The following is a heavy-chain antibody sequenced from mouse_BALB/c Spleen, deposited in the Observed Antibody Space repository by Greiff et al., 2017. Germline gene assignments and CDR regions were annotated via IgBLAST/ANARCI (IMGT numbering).Heavy chain of an antibody. CDR1: GYTFTSYT. D-gene: IGHD1-1*01. CDR2: INPSTGYT. CDR3: ARDYYGSWFAY. V-gene: IGHV1-4*01. Sequence: QVQLQQSGAELARPGASVKMSCKASGYTFTSYTMHWVKQRPGQGLEWIGYINPSTGYTEYNQKFKDKATLTADKSSSTAYMQLSSLTSEDSAVYYCARDYYGSWFAYWGQGTLVTVSA. J-gene: IGHJ3*01.